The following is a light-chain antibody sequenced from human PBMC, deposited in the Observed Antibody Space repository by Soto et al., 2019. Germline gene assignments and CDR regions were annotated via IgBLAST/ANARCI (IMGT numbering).Light chain of an antibody. J-gene: IGKJ5*01. CDR2: SAS. CDR1: QTINNY. V-gene: IGKV1-39*01. CDR3: QQSFTTPAT. Sequence: DIQMTQSPSSLSASVGDRVTITCRASQTINNYLNWYQQRPGKAPNLLIYSASSLQSGVPSRFSGRGSGTEFTLTINSLQPEDIATYFCQQSFTTPATFGQGTRLEIK.